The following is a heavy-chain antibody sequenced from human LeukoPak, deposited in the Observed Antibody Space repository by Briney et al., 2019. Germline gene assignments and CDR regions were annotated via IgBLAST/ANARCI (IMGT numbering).Heavy chain of an antibody. CDR3: ARALGGIPPFDC. J-gene: IGHJ4*02. CDR2: INPNGGGK. CDR1: GYTFTGCY. Sequence: ASVKVCCKASGYTFTGCYMHWVRQAPGQGLEWMGWINPNGGGKNYAQKFQGRVTMTRDSSINTAYMELSRLRSDDTAVYYCARALGGIPPFDCWGQGTLVTVSS. V-gene: IGHV1-2*02. D-gene: IGHD2-15*01.